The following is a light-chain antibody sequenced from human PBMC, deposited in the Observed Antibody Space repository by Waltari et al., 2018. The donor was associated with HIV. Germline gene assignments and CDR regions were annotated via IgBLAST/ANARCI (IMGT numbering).Light chain of an antibody. CDR1: TSNIGNHF. CDR3: GTWDTSLNAGV. J-gene: IGLJ2*01. V-gene: IGLV1-51*01. CDR2: DNH. Sequence: HSVLTQPPAVSAAPGQKVTISCSGTTSNIGNHFVCWYQKLPGPAPKLLIFDNHKRPSGVPDRFSASKSATSATLDITGLHTGDEAEYYCGTWDTSLNAGVFGGGTKVSVL.